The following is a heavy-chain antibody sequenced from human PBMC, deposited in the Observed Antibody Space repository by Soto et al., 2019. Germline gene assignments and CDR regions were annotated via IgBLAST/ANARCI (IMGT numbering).Heavy chain of an antibody. CDR1: GGTFSSYA. CDR2: IGPIVGTT. Sequence: QVQLVQSGAEVRQPASSVKVSCKTSGGTFSSYAISWVRQAPGQGLEWMGGIGPIVGTTTYAQKFQGRVTITADEATCTAYMQLSRLRSDDTAVYYFVRGVAIPGYPYHWGQGTLVTVPS. J-gene: IGHJ5*02. CDR3: VRGVAIPGYPYH. V-gene: IGHV1-69*12. D-gene: IGHD5-12*01.